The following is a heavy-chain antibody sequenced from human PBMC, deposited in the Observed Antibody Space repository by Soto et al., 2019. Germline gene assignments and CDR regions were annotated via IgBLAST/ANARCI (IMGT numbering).Heavy chain of an antibody. CDR2: IYYNGNT. Sequence: QVQLHESGPGLVKPSQTLSLTCTVSGGSISDDDYYWNWIRQSPGKGLEWIGHIYYNGNTYYNPSLKXRXTXSLXTSQNQFSLHLTSVIAADSALYFCARATTVTSSFFFYGLDVWGPGTTVTVSS. J-gene: IGHJ6*02. D-gene: IGHD4-17*01. CDR3: ARATTVTSSFFFYGLDV. CDR1: GGSISDDDYY. V-gene: IGHV4-30-4*01.